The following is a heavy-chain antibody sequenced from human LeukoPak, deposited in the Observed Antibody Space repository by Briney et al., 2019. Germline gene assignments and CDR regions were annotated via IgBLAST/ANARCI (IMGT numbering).Heavy chain of an antibody. CDR2: MWYYVSNI. D-gene: IGHD3-22*01. V-gene: IGHV3-33*01. J-gene: IGHJ4*02. CDR1: GFTFSSYG. CDR3: ARARNNYDISSFSALDY. Sequence: GGSLRLSCAASGFTFSSYGMHGVRQAPGKGLEWLGVMWYYVSNIYYADSVTGGFPISRDNSTITVYLLMNTLRPDETAVYYCARARNNYDISSFSALDYWGQGTLVTVSS.